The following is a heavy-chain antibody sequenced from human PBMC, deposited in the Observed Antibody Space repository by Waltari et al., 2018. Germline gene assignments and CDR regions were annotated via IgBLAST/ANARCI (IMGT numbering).Heavy chain of an antibody. J-gene: IGHJ4*02. CDR1: GFPFSNYA. CDR2: ITSGCGKT. V-gene: IGHV3-23*01. Sequence: QLLESGGGWRQAGGSLRLSCAASGFPFSNYAMSWVRQAPGKGPEWVPGITSGCGKTYYQESVRGRFTISRDNSKNTVYLQMNSLRHEDTAVYYCAKEIYRIGRPCFDYWGQGVRVTVSS. CDR3: AKEIYRIGRPCFDY. D-gene: IGHD6-19*01.